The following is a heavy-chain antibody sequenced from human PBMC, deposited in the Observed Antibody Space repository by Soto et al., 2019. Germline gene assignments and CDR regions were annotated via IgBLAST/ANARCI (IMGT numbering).Heavy chain of an antibody. V-gene: IGHV3-23*01. CDR2: ISVSGGRT. CDR3: AKDPPTIAYWYFDL. CDR1: GFTFSSYA. D-gene: IGHD3-9*01. Sequence: GGSLRLSCAASGFTFSSYATSWVRQAPGKGLEWVSAISVSGGRTNYADSVRGRFIISRDNSKNTLYLQMNSLRAEDTAVYYCAKDPPTIAYWYFDLWGRGTLVTVSS. J-gene: IGHJ2*01.